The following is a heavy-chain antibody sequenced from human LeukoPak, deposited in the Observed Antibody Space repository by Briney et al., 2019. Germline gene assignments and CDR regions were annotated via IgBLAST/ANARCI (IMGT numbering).Heavy chain of an antibody. J-gene: IGHJ4*02. D-gene: IGHD1-26*01. CDR1: GYTFTGYY. CDR2: INPNSGGT. Sequence: ASVKVSCKASGYTFTGYYMHWVRQAPGQGLEWMGWINPNSGGTNYAQKFQGRVTMTRDTSISTAYMELSGLRSDDTAVYYCARWVIVGATTSRDCWGQGTLVTVSS. V-gene: IGHV1-2*02. CDR3: ARWVIVGATTSRDC.